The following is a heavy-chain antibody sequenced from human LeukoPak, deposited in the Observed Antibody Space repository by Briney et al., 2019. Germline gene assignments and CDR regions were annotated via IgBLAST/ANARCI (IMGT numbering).Heavy chain of an antibody. J-gene: IGHJ3*02. CDR3: ARADDYGDYEGAFDI. CDR2: ISYDGGNK. Sequence: GGSLRLSCAASGFTFSSYAMHWVRQAPGKGLEWVAVISYDGGNKYYADSVKGRFTISRDNSKNTLYLQMNSLRAEDTAVYYCARADDYGDYEGAFDIWGQGTMVTVSS. V-gene: IGHV3-30-3*01. D-gene: IGHD4-17*01. CDR1: GFTFSSYA.